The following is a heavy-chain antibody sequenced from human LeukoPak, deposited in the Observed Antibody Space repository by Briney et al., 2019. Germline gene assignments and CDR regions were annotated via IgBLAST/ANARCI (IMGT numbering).Heavy chain of an antibody. V-gene: IGHV3-30*03. CDR3: ARGYGWELLLVGLDY. CDR1: GFTFSNAW. CDR2: ISYDGSNK. D-gene: IGHD1-26*01. J-gene: IGHJ4*02. Sequence: GGSLRLSCAASGFTFSNAWMSWVRQAPGKGLEWVAVISYDGSNKYYADSVKGRFTISRDNSKNTLYLQMNSLRAEDTAVYYCARGYGWELLLVGLDYWGQGTLVTVSS.